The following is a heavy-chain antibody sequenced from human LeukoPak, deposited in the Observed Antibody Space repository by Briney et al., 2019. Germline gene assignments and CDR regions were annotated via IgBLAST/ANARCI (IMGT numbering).Heavy chain of an antibody. CDR3: ARGGGVVVAAHDAFDI. Sequence: ASVKVSCKASGYTFTSYDINWVRQATGQGLEWMGWMNPNSGNTGYAQKFQGRVTMTRNTSISTAYMELSSLRSEDTAVYYCARGGGVVVAAHDAFDIWGQGTMVTVSS. V-gene: IGHV1-8*01. J-gene: IGHJ3*02. D-gene: IGHD2-15*01. CDR1: GYTFTSYD. CDR2: MNPNSGNT.